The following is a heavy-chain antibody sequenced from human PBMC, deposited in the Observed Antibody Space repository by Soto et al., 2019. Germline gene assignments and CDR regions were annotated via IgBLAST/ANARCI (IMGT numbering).Heavy chain of an antibody. D-gene: IGHD6-13*01. V-gene: IGHV3-23*01. CDR2: ISGSGGST. CDR3: AREYSSSWYWEAFDC. CDR1: GFTFSSYA. J-gene: IGHJ3*01. Sequence: GGSLRLSCAASGFTFSSYAMSWVRQAPGKGLEWVSVISGSGGSTYYADSVKGRFTISRDNSKNTLYLQMNSLRAEDTAVYYCAREYSSSWYWEAFDCCGQGTRVTVAS.